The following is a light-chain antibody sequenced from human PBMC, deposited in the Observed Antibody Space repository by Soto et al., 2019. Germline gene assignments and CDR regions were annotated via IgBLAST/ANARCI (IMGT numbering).Light chain of an antibody. Sequence: QSVLTQPPSVSGTPGQRGTISCSGSISNIGNNYVYWFQQLPGTAPKVLSNRNDQRPSGVPDRFSGSKSGTSASLAISGLRSEDEAEYYCAAWDDTVRSYVFGTGTKVTVL. V-gene: IGLV1-47*01. J-gene: IGLJ1*01. CDR1: ISNIGNNY. CDR3: AAWDDTVRSYV. CDR2: RND.